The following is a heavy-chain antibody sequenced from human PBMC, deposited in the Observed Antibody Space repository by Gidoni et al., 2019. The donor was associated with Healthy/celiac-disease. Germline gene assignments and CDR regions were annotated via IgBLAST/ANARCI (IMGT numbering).Heavy chain of an antibody. CDR1: GFTFSSYA. Sequence: QVQLVESGGGVVQPGRYLRLSCAASGFTFSSYAMHWVRQAPGKGLEWVAVISYDGSNKYYADSVKGRFTISRDNSKNTLYLQMNSLRAEDTAVYYCARSKYSFDAFDIWGQGTMVTVSS. CDR2: ISYDGSNK. V-gene: IGHV3-30*01. J-gene: IGHJ3*02. CDR3: ARSKYSFDAFDI. D-gene: IGHD5-18*01.